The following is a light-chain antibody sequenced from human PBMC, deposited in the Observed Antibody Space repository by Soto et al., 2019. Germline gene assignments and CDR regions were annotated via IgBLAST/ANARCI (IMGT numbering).Light chain of an antibody. CDR3: CSFAGTYTLGI. V-gene: IGLV2-11*01. J-gene: IGLJ2*01. CDR1: SSDVGSDNY. Sequence: QSVLTQPRSVSGSPGHSVTISCTGTSSDVGSDNYVSWYQHHPGKAPKILIYDVNKRPSGVPDRFSGSKSGNTASLTISGLQAEDEATYYCCSFAGTYTLGIFGGGTKLTVL. CDR2: DVN.